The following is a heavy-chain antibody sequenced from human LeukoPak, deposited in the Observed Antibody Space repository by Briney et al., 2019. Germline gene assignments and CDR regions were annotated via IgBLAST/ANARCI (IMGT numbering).Heavy chain of an antibody. Sequence: TSETLSLTCTVSGGSISSYYWSWIRHPPGKGLEWIGYIYYSGSTKYNPSLKSRVTISVDTSKKQFSLKLSSVTAADTAVYYCARSKDILTGYCFDHWGQGTLVTVSS. CDR3: ARSKDILTGYCFDH. V-gene: IGHV4-59*01. D-gene: IGHD3-9*01. J-gene: IGHJ4*02. CDR2: IYYSGST. CDR1: GGSISSYY.